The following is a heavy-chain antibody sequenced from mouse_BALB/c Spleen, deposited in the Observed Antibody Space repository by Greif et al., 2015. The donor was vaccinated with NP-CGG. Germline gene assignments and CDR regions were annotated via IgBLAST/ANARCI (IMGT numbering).Heavy chain of an antibody. CDR1: GFNIKDTY. V-gene: IGHV14-3*02. CDR3: ARGGGYYAWFAY. Sequence: EVQLQESGAELVKPGASVKLSCTASGFNIKDTYMHWVKQRPEQGLEWIGRIDPANGNTKYDPKFQGKATITTDTSSNTACLQLSGLTSEGTAVYYCARGGGYYAWFAYWGQGTLVTVSA. CDR2: IDPANGNT. D-gene: IGHD2-3*01. J-gene: IGHJ3*01.